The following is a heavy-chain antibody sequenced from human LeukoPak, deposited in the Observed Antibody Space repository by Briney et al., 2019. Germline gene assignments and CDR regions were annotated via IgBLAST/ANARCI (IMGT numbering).Heavy chain of an antibody. Sequence: ASVKVSCKASGYTFTSYYMHWVRQAPGQGLEWMGIINPSGGSTSYAQKFQGRVTMTRDTSTSTVYMELSSLGSEDTAVYYCARALEPYDFWSGPDYWGQGTLVTVSS. V-gene: IGHV1-46*01. D-gene: IGHD3-3*01. J-gene: IGHJ4*02. CDR1: GYTFTSYY. CDR2: INPSGGST. CDR3: ARALEPYDFWSGPDY.